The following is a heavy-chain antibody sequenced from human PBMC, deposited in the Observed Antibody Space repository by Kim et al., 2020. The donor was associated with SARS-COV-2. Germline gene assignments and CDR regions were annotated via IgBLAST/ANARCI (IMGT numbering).Heavy chain of an antibody. J-gene: IGHJ4*02. Sequence: GKAPDAQAFTGRFVFSLDTSVSTAYLQINSLKAEDTAVYYCARWPVGGFDSWGQGTLVTVSS. CDR3: ARWPVGGFDS. V-gene: IGHV7-4-1*02. CDR2: GKA. D-gene: IGHD1-26*01.